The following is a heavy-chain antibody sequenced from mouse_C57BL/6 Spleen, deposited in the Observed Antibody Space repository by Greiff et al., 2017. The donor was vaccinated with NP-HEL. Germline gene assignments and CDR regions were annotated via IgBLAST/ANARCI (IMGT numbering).Heavy chain of an antibody. V-gene: IGHV5-17*01. CDR3: ARRGSKLPYYYAMDD. J-gene: IGHJ4*01. Sequence: VQLKESGGGLVKPGGSLKLSCAASGFTFSDYGMHWVRQAPEKGLEWVAYISSVSSTIYYADTVKGRFTISRDNAKNTLFLQMTSLRSEDTAMYYCARRGSKLPYYYAMDDWGQGTSVTVSS. CDR2: ISSVSSTI. D-gene: IGHD1-1*01. CDR1: GFTFSDYG.